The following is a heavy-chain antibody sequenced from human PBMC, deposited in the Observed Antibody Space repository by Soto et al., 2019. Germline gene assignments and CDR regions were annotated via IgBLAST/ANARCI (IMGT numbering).Heavy chain of an antibody. Sequence: QVQLQESGPGLVKPSETLSLTCTVSGGSISPYYWSWIRQPPGKGLEWIGYVYYSGNTNYNPSLGSRSTNSGDTSRDRFSLNLNSSTASDPAVYYCARKGAAASYAHYYMDVWGRGTAVTVSS. CDR1: GGSISPYY. V-gene: IGHV4-59*01. CDR2: VYYSGNT. J-gene: IGHJ6*03. D-gene: IGHD6-13*01. CDR3: ARKGAAASYAHYYMDV.